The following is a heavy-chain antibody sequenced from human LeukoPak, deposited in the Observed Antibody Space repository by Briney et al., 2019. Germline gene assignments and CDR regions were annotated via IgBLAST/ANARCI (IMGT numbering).Heavy chain of an antibody. D-gene: IGHD2-8*01. J-gene: IGHJ6*03. CDR1: GYTFTGYY. V-gene: IGHV1-2*02. CDR3: ARERPIVLMVYASSYYYYMDV. Sequence: ASVKVSCKASGYTFTGYYMHWVRQAPGQGLEWMGWINPNSGGTNYAQKFQGRVTMTRDTSISTAYMELSRLRSDDTAVYYCARERPIVLMVYASSYYYYMDVWGEGTTVTVSS. CDR2: INPNSGGT.